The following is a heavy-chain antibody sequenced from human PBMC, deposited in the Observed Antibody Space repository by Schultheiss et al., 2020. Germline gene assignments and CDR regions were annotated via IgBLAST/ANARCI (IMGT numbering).Heavy chain of an antibody. V-gene: IGHV4-4*02. CDR1: GDSISISNC. Sequence: SETLSLTCAVSGDSISISNCWSWVRQPPGKGLEWIGKIYHTGSTDYKASLRSRVTRSVDTSKNQFSLKLSSVTAADTAVYYCARGPHYFDYWGQGTLVTVSS. CDR3: ARGPHYFDY. CDR2: IYHTGST. J-gene: IGHJ4*02.